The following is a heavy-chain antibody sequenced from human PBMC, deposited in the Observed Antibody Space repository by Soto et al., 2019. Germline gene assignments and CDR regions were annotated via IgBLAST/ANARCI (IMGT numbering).Heavy chain of an antibody. D-gene: IGHD2-15*01. Sequence: PSETLSLTCTVSGGSISRNYWSWIRQPPGKGLEWIGNMFCSGSTNYNPSLKSRVTISMDTSKNPFSLNLSSVTAADTAVYHCELHYGYCNGGNCYHNFWYFDLWGRRTLVTXSS. CDR2: MFCSGST. J-gene: IGHJ2*01. CDR3: ELHYGYCNGGNCYHNFWYFDL. V-gene: IGHV4-59*08. CDR1: GGSISRNY.